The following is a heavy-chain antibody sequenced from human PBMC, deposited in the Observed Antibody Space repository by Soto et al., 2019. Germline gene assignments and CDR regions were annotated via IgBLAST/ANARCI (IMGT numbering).Heavy chain of an antibody. V-gene: IGHV2-26*01. CDR3: ARGDYSFAY. Sequence: QVTLKESGPVLVKPTEPLTLTCTVSGFSLSNARMGVSWIRQPPGKALEWLAHIFSNDEKSYSTSLKSRLTISKDTTKSPVVLTMTNMDPVDTATYYCARGDYSFAYWGQGTLVTVSS. CDR2: IFSNDEK. J-gene: IGHJ4*02. D-gene: IGHD4-17*01. CDR1: GFSLSNARMG.